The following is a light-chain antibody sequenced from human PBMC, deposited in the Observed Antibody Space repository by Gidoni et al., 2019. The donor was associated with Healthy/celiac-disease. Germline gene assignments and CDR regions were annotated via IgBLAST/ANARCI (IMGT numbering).Light chain of an antibody. CDR3: QAWDSSTVV. CDR2: QDS. J-gene: IGLJ2*01. CDR1: TLGDKY. Sequence: SYELTQQPSVSVSPGQTASITCSGDTLGDKYACWYQQKPGQSTVLVIYQDSKRPSGIPERFSGSNSGNTATLTISGTQAMDEADYYCQAWDSSTVVFGGGTKLTVL. V-gene: IGLV3-1*01.